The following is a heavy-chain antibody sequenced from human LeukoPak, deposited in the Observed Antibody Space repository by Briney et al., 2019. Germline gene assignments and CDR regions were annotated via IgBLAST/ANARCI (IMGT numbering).Heavy chain of an antibody. Sequence: SSETLSLTCAVYCGSFSGYYWSWIRQPPGKGLEWIGEINHSGSTNYNPSLKSRVTISVDTSKNQFSLKLSSVTAADTAVYYCARGSTGHFGYWGQGTLVTVSS. D-gene: IGHD1-1*01. J-gene: IGHJ4*02. CDR2: INHSGST. CDR1: CGSFSGYY. V-gene: IGHV4-34*01. CDR3: ARGSTGHFGY.